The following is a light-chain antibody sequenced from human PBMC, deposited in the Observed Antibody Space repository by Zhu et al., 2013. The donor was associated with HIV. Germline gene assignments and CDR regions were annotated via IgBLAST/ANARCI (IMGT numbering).Light chain of an antibody. CDR1: QSVSRY. Sequence: EILLTQSPGTLSLSPGERATLSCRASQSVSRYLAWYQQRPGQAPRLLIYDASNRATGIPARFSGSGSGTDFTLTISSLEPEDFAVYFCQHRSSWPLTFGGGTKVEIK. CDR2: DAS. V-gene: IGKV3-11*01. J-gene: IGKJ4*01. CDR3: QHRSSWPLT.